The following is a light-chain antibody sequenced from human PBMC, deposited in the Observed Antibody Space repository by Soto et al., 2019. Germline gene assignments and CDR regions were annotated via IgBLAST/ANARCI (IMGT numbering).Light chain of an antibody. V-gene: IGKV1-5*03. Sequence: DIQMTRSPSTLSASVGDRVTITCRASQSISGWLAWYQQKPGKAPKLLIYKASSLESGVPSRFSGSGSGTEFTLTISSLQPDDFATFYCQQYNNYGSWTFGQGTKVEIK. CDR3: QQYNNYGSWT. CDR2: KAS. CDR1: QSISGW. J-gene: IGKJ1*01.